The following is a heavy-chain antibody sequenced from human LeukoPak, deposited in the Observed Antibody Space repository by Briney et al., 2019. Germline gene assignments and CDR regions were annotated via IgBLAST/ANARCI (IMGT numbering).Heavy chain of an antibody. V-gene: IGHV1-69*01. CDR3: ARGLEDIAAENWFDP. CDR2: IIPIFGTA. Sequence: ASVKVSCKASGGTFSSYAISWVRQAPGQGLEWMGGIIPIFGTANYAQKFQGRVTITADESTSTAYMELSSLRSEDTAVYYCARGLEDIAAENWFDPWGQGTLVTVSS. CDR1: GGTFSSYA. D-gene: IGHD6-13*01. J-gene: IGHJ5*02.